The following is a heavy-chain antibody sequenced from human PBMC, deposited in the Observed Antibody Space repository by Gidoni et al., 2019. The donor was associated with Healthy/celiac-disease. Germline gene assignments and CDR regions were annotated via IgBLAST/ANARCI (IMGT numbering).Heavy chain of an antibody. D-gene: IGHD6-19*01. CDR1: GFTFSSYS. J-gene: IGHJ4*02. CDR2: ISSSSSYI. CDR3: ARENSGWYGYYFDY. V-gene: IGHV3-21*01. Sequence: EVQLVESGGGLVKPGGSLRLSCAASGFTFSSYSMNWVRQAPGKGLEWVSSISSSSSYIYYADSVKGRFTISRDNAKNSLYLQMNSLRAEDTAVYYCARENSGWYGYYFDYWGQGTLVTVSS.